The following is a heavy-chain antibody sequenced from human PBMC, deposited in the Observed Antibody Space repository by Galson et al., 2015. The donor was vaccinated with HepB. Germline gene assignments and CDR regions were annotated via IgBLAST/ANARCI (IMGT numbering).Heavy chain of an antibody. J-gene: IGHJ4*02. CDR2: ISYDGSNK. CDR1: GFTFSSYA. D-gene: IGHD1-26*01. CDR3: ARVWGELQEIDY. Sequence: SLRLSCAASGFTFSSYAMHCVRQAPGKGLEWVAVISYDGSNKYYADSVKGRFTISRDNSKNTLYLQMNSLRAEDTAVYYCARVWGELQEIDYWGQGTLVTVSS. V-gene: IGHV3-30*04.